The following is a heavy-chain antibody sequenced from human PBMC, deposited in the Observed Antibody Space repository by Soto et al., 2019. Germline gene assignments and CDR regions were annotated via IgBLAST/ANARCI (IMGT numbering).Heavy chain of an antibody. D-gene: IGHD1-26*01. CDR3: ARDGGIVGATYYGMDV. CDR2: INPSGGST. Sequence: QVQLVQSGAEVKKPGASVKVSCKASGYTFTSYYMHWVRQAPGQGLEWMGIINPSGGSTSYAQKFQGRVTMTRDTSTRTVYMELSSLRSEDTAVYYCARDGGIVGATYYGMDVWGQGTTVTVSS. J-gene: IGHJ6*02. V-gene: IGHV1-46*03. CDR1: GYTFTSYY.